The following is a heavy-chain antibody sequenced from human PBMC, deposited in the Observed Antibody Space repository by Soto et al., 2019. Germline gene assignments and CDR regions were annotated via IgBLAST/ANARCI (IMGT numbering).Heavy chain of an antibody. CDR2: IYPGDSDT. D-gene: IGHD3-3*01. V-gene: IGHV5-51*01. CDR1: GYSFTSYW. CDR3: ARHFYDFWSGYVYYYMYV. J-gene: IGHJ6*03. Sequence: PGESLKISCKGSGYSFTSYWIGWVRQMPGKGLEWMGIIYPGDSDTRYSPSFQGQVTISADKSISTAYLQWSSLKASDTAMYYCARHFYDFWSGYVYYYMYVWGKGTTVTVSS.